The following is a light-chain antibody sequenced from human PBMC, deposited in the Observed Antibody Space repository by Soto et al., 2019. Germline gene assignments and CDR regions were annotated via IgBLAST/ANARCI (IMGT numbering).Light chain of an antibody. J-gene: IGKJ4*01. CDR1: QDISNY. Sequence: DIPMTQSPSSLSASEGDRVTITCQASQDISNYLNWYQKKPGKAPKLLIYDASNLETGVPSRFSGSGSGTDFTFTITSLQPEDIATYYCQQYDNLPRLTFGGGTKVEIK. CDR3: QQYDNLPRLT. V-gene: IGKV1-33*01. CDR2: DAS.